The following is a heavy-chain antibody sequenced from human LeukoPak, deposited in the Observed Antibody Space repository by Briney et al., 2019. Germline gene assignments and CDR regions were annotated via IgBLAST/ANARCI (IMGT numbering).Heavy chain of an antibody. CDR2: IFYSGST. Sequence: SETLSLTCTVSGGSISSYYWNWIRQPPGKGLEWIGYIFYSGSTNYNLSLKSRVTISVDTSKNQFSLKVRSVTAADTAVYYCARSKVGNSDWYLTEYWGQGTLVTVSS. D-gene: IGHD2-21*02. J-gene: IGHJ4*02. V-gene: IGHV4-59*01. CDR3: ARSKVGNSDWYLTEY. CDR1: GGSISSYY.